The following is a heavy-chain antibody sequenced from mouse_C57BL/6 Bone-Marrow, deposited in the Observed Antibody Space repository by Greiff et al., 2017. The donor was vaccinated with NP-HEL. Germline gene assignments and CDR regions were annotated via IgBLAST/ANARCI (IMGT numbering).Heavy chain of an antibody. CDR3: ARLPFYGSSCWYFDV. V-gene: IGHV5-17*01. Sequence: EVQVVESGGGLVKPGGSLKLSCAASGFTFSDYGMHWVRQAPEKGLEWVAYISSGSSTIYYADTVTGRFTISRDNAKNTLFLQMTSLRSEDTAMYYCARLPFYGSSCWYFDVWGTGTTVTVSS. CDR1: GFTFSDYG. J-gene: IGHJ1*03. CDR2: ISSGSSTI. D-gene: IGHD1-1*01.